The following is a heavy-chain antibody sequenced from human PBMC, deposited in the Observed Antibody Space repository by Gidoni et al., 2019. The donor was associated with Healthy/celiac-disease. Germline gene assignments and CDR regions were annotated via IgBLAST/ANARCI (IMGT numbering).Heavy chain of an antibody. J-gene: IGHJ3*02. V-gene: IGHV5-51*03. CDR2: IYPGDSDT. CDR3: ARLSPHHDFWSGYRAFDI. Sequence: EVQLVQSGAEVKKPGESLKISCKGSGYSFTSYWIGWVRQMPGKGLEWMGIIYPGDSDTRYSPSFQGQVTISADKSISTAYLQWSSLKASDTAMYYCARLSPHHDFWSGYRAFDIWGQGTMVTVSS. D-gene: IGHD3-3*01. CDR1: GYSFTSYW.